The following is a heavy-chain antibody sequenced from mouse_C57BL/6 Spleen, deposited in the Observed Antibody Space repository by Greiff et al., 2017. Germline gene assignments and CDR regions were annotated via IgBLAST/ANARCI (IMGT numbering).Heavy chain of an antibody. D-gene: IGHD1-1*01. CDR3: AREWHITTVVEGGYFDV. Sequence: QVHVKQSGAELARPGASVNLSCKASGYTFTSYGISWVKQRTGQGLEWIGEIYPRSGKTYYNEKFKGKSTLTADKSSSTAYMELRSLTSADSAVYFDAREWHITTVVEGGYFDVWGTGTTVTVSS. V-gene: IGHV1-81*01. J-gene: IGHJ1*03. CDR2: IYPRSGKT. CDR1: GYTFTSYG.